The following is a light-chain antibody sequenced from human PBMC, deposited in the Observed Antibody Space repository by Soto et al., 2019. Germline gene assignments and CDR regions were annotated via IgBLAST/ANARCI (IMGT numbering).Light chain of an antibody. CDR2: DVN. V-gene: IGLV2-14*01. CDR1: SSDVGRYNY. J-gene: IGLJ1*01. CDR3: SSYTSSSTRV. Sequence: QCALTRPASVSGSPGQSITISCIGTSSDVGRYNYVSWYQQHPGQAPRLMIYDVNNRPSGVSNRFSGSKSDNTASLTISGLQAEDEADYYCSSYTSSSTRVFGTGTKVTVL.